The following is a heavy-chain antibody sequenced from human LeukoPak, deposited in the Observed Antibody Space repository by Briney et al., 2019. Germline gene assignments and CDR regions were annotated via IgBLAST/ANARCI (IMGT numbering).Heavy chain of an antibody. D-gene: IGHD3-22*01. CDR1: GGSISSSSYY. Sequence: SETLSLTCTVSGGSISSSSYYWGWIRQPPGKGLEWIGSIYYSGSTYYNPSLKSRVTISVDTSKNQFSLKLSSVTAADTAVYYCARAGSVPYYYDSSGYYRYFDYWGQGTLVTVSS. J-gene: IGHJ4*02. V-gene: IGHV4-39*07. CDR2: IYYSGST. CDR3: ARAGSVPYYYDSSGYYRYFDY.